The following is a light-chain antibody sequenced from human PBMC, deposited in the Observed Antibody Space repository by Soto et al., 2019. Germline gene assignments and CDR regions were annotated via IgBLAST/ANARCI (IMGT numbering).Light chain of an antibody. CDR3: QQYGGWPRT. CDR1: QNVMYN. Sequence: EIVLTQSPATLYVSPGGRATLSCRASQNVMYNLAWYQQKPGQAPRLLVYGATTRATDAPPRFRGSGSGTEFSLPISSLQSQDFATYYCQQYGGWPRTFGQGSRVEIK. V-gene: IGKV3-15*01. CDR2: GAT. J-gene: IGKJ1*01.